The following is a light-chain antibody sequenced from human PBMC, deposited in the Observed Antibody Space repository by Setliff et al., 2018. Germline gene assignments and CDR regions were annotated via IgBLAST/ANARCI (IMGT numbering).Light chain of an antibody. Sequence: QSALTQPAAVSGSPGQSVAISCSGSSSDVGGYDFVSWYQQHPGKAPKLLIYEVIKRPSGVSDRFSGSKSGNTASLTISGLQAEDEADYYCCSYAGGGTFYVFGTGTKVTVL. J-gene: IGLJ1*01. CDR3: CSYAGGGTFYV. CDR2: EVI. V-gene: IGLV2-23*02. CDR1: SSDVGGYDF.